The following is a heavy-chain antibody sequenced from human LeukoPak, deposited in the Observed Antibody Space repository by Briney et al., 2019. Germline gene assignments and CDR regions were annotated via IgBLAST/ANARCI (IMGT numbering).Heavy chain of an antibody. V-gene: IGHV3-53*01. CDR1: GFTVRSNY. CDR3: ARGGSYLSAFDI. CDR2: IYGGGSV. D-gene: IGHD1-26*01. J-gene: IGHJ3*02. Sequence: GGSLRLSCAASGFTVRSNYMSWVRQAPGKGLEWVSIIYGGGSVFYADSVKGRFTISRDNSKNTLYLQMNSLRGEDTAVYYCARGGSYLSAFDIWGQGTMVTVSS.